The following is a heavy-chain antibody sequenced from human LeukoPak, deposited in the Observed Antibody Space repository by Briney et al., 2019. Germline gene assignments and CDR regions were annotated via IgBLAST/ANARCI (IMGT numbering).Heavy chain of an antibody. CDR3: AKGGVAQQLYYFDY. CDR1: GFTFRRYA. J-gene: IGHJ4*02. V-gene: IGHV3-23*01. CDR2: ICCCGGST. Sequence: GWSVRLSCAASGFTFRRYAMSGVGQAPARGLAGVSVICCCGGSTYDTDSVKGRFTISRDNSKNTLYLQMNSLRAEDTDVYYCAKGGVAQQLYYFDYWGQGTLVTVSS. D-gene: IGHD6-13*01.